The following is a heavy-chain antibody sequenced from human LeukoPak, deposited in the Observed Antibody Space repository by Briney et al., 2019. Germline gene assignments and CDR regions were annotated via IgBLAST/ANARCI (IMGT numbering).Heavy chain of an antibody. CDR2: ISSSSSTI. J-gene: IGHJ6*02. Sequence: GGSLRLSCAASGFTFSSYSMNWVRQAPGKGLEWVSYISSSSSTIYYADSVKGRFTISRDNSKNTLYLQMNSLRAEDTAVYYCARIAAAGTRYYYYGMDVWGQGTTVTVSS. CDR3: ARIAAAGTRYYYYGMDV. CDR1: GFTFSSYS. D-gene: IGHD6-13*01. V-gene: IGHV3-48*01.